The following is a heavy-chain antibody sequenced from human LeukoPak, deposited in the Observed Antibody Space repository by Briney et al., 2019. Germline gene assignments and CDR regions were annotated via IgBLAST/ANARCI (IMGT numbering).Heavy chain of an antibody. Sequence: GGSLRLSCAASGFTFSSYAMPWVRQAPGKGLEYVSAISSNGGSTYYANSVKGRFTISRDNSKKTLYLQMGSLRAEDMAVYYCARALQKVGWLADYWGQGTLVTVSS. CDR1: GFTFSSYA. V-gene: IGHV3-64*01. D-gene: IGHD2-15*01. J-gene: IGHJ4*02. CDR2: ISSNGGST. CDR3: ARALQKVGWLADY.